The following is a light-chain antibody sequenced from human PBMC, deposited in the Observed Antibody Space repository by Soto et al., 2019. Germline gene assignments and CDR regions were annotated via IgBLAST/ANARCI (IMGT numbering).Light chain of an antibody. CDR2: AAS. J-gene: IGKJ1*01. V-gene: IGKV3-20*01. CDR3: QQYGSSPRT. Sequence: EIVLTQSPGTMSWSPGEGASLSCGASQSVRSSYLAWYQQTHGQTPRLLLYAASSRATGIPDRFSGSVSGTDVSITISRLEAEDCAVYYCQQYGSSPRTFGQGTKVDIK. CDR1: QSVRSSY.